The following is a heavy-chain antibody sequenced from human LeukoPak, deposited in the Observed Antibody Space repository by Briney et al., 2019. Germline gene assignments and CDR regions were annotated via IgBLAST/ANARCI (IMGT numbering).Heavy chain of an antibody. CDR3: ARDPGRTGYFDY. CDR1: RGTFSSYA. V-gene: IGHV1-69*13. Sequence: GASVKVSCKASRGTFSSYAISWVRQAPGQGLEWMGGIIPIFGTANYAQKFQGRVTITADESTSTAYMELSSLRSEDTAVYYCARDPGRTGYFDYWGQGTLVTVSS. J-gene: IGHJ4*02. D-gene: IGHD1-1*01. CDR2: IIPIFGTA.